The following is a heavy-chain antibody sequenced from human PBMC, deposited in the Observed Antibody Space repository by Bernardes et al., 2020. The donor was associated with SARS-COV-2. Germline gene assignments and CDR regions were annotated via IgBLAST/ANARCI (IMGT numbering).Heavy chain of an antibody. Sequence: TLVKPTQTLTLTCTFSGFSLSTSGVGVGWIRQPPGKALEWLALIYWDDDKRYSPSLKSRLTITKDTSKNQVVLTMTNMDPVDTATYYCAHHDLAYYYYGMDVWGQGTTVTVSS. J-gene: IGHJ6*02. D-gene: IGHD3-3*01. CDR1: GFSLSTSGVG. CDR2: IYWDDDK. CDR3: AHHDLAYYYYGMDV. V-gene: IGHV2-5*02.